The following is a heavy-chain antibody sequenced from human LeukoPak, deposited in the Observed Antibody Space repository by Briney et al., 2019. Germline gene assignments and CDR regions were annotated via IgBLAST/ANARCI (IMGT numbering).Heavy chain of an antibody. D-gene: IGHD3-10*01. CDR1: GYTFTGYY. CDR3: ATNILVRDIINWFDP. CDR2: VNPNSGGT. J-gene: IGHJ5*02. Sequence: ASVKVSCKASGYTFTGYYMHWVRQAPGQGLEWMGWVNPNSGGTNYAQKFQGRVTMTRDTSISTAYMELSSLRYDDTAVYYCATNILVRDIINWFDPWGQGTLVTVSS. V-gene: IGHV1-2*02.